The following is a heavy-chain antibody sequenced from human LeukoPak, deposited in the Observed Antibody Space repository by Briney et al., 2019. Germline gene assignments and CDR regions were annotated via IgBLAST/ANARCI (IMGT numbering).Heavy chain of an antibody. Sequence: PGGSLRLSCAASGFTFSSYAMSWVRQAPGKGPQWVSAISSSGRYTYYADSVKGRFTISRDNAKNSLYLQMDSLRPEDTAVYYCARSDYPDYWGQGTLVTVSP. V-gene: IGHV3-21*01. CDR1: GFTFSSYA. CDR3: ARSDYPDY. J-gene: IGHJ4*02. CDR2: ISSSGRYT. D-gene: IGHD3-16*01.